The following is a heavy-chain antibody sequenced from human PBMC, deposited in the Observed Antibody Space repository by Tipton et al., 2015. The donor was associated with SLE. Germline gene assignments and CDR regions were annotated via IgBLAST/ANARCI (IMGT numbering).Heavy chain of an antibody. D-gene: IGHD2-15*01. V-gene: IGHV4-61*05. Sequence: LRLSCTVSNGSITSLYDYWGWVRQPPGKGLEWIGLIYNSGITNYNPSLQSRVTLSVDMSKNQFSLRLSSVTAADTGVYYCVKSVVVVSPRDYYYYMDVWGKGTTVTVSS. CDR2: IYNSGIT. CDR3: VKSVVVVSPRDYYYYMDV. CDR1: NGSITSLYDY. J-gene: IGHJ6*03.